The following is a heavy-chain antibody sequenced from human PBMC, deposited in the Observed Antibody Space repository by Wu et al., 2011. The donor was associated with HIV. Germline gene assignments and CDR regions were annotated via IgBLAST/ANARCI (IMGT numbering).Heavy chain of an antibody. CDR2: INPSDGTI. V-gene: IGHV1-46*01. CDR3: ARTRITMVRGIRPSGNNWFDP. D-gene: IGHD3-10*01. CDR1: GYTFTRYY. J-gene: IGHJ5*02. Sequence: SVKVSCKASGYTFTRYYMQWVRQAPGQGLEWMGIINPSDGTISYAQKFQGRVTMTRDTSRTTVYMELNSLRFDDTAVYYCARTRITMVRGIRPSGNNWFDPWGQGTLVTVSS.